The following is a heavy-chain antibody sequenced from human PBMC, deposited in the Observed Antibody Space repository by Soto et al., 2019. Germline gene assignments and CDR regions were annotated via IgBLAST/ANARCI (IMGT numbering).Heavy chain of an antibody. CDR3: ARDGDYFDGSGYYRDFDT. V-gene: IGHV3-7*01. D-gene: IGHD3-22*01. Sequence: EVQLVESGGGLVQPGGSLRLSCVASGFTFSSYWMNWVRQAPGKGLEWVANIKQDGGEKDYVDSVKGRFTISRDNAKNSLYLQMNSLRAEDTAVYYCARDGDYFDGSGYYRDFDTWGQGTMVTVSS. J-gene: IGHJ3*02. CDR2: IKQDGGEK. CDR1: GFTFSSYW.